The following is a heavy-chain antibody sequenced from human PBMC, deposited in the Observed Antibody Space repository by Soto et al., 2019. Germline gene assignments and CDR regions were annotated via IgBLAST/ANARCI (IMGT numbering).Heavy chain of an antibody. D-gene: IGHD1-26*01. CDR1: GFSLSTIGVG. CDR3: ARAGGSPDWFDP. CDR2: IYWDDDK. V-gene: IGHV2-5*02. J-gene: IGHJ5*02. Sequence: QITLKESGPTLVKPTQTLTLTCTFSGFSLSTIGVGVGWIRQPPGKALEWLALIYWDDDKRYSSSLKSRLTVTKDTTNNQVVLTMTNMDPVDTATYYCARAGGSPDWFDPWGQGTLVTVSS.